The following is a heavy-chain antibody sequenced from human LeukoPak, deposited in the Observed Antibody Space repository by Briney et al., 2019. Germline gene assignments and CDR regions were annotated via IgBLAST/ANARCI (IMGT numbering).Heavy chain of an antibody. Sequence: SVKVSCKASGGAFTNYAITWVRQAPGQGLEWMGGIIPLLNTPNYAQKFQGRVTITTDELTSTAYMELNSLRSDDTAVYYCARDWSELLPLFFWGQGTLVTVSS. CDR3: ARDWSELLPLFF. J-gene: IGHJ4*02. D-gene: IGHD6-6*01. CDR2: IIPLLNTP. CDR1: GGAFTNYA. V-gene: IGHV1-69*05.